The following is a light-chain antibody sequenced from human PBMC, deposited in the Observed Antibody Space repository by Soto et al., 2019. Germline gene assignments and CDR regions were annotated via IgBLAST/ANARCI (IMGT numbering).Light chain of an antibody. Sequence: EIVLTQSPGTLSLSPGARAPLSCRASQSVSFSSLAWFQQKPGQAPRLLIYGASNRATGIPDRFSGSGSGTDFTLTITRLEPEDFAVYYCQQYTGLPRTFGQGTKVDIK. CDR2: GAS. J-gene: IGKJ1*01. CDR3: QQYTGLPRT. CDR1: QSVSFSS. V-gene: IGKV3-20*01.